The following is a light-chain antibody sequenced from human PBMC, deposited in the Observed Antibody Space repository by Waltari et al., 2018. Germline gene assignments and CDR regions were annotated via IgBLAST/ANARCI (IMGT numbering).Light chain of an antibody. CDR2: TDN. J-gene: IGLJ3*02. V-gene: IGLV1-44*01. Sequence: QSVLAQPPSASGTPGQGVTVSCSGSSSNIGRHGVSWYQQVPGTAPKLLIHTDNQRPSGVPDRVSGSKSGTSASLAISGLQSEDEAHYYCAAWDDSLNGRVFGGGTEVTVL. CDR3: AAWDDSLNGRV. CDR1: SSNIGRHG.